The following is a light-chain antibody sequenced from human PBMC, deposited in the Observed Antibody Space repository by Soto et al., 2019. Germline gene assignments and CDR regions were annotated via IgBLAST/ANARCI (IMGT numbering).Light chain of an antibody. CDR3: QQLNTYSS. CDR1: QGINTY. Sequence: DIQLTQSPSFLSASVGDRVTITCRASQGINTYLAWYQQKPGKAPKVLIYDASKLHSGVPSRFSSSGSGTEFTLTISSLQPEDFATYFCQQLNTYSSFGGGTKVEIK. CDR2: DAS. J-gene: IGKJ4*01. V-gene: IGKV1-9*01.